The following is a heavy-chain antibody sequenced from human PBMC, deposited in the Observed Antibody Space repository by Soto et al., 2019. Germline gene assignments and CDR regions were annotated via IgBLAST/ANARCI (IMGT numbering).Heavy chain of an antibody. CDR3: VKEGIPGDSSIAALY. CDR2: ISSNGGST. Sequence: PGGSLRLSCSASGFTFSRYAMHWVRQAPGKGLEYVSAISSNGGSTYYADSVKGRFTISRDNSKNTLYLQMSSMRAEDTAVYYCVKEGIPGDSSIAALYWGQGTMVTVSS. CDR1: GFTFSRYA. D-gene: IGHD6-6*01. V-gene: IGHV3-64D*06. J-gene: IGHJ4*02.